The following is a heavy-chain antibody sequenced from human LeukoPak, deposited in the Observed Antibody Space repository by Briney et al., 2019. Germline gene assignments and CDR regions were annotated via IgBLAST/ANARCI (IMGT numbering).Heavy chain of an antibody. J-gene: IGHJ4*02. CDR2: IYYSGST. D-gene: IGHD6-13*01. CDR3: ARGDSSSRGWYFDY. V-gene: IGHV4-59*01. Sequence: SETLSLTCTVSGGSISSYYWSWIRQPPGKGLEWIGYIYYSGSTNYNPSLKSRVTISVDTSKNQFSLKLCSVTAADTAVYYCARGDSSSRGWYFDYWGQGTLVTVSS. CDR1: GGSISSYY.